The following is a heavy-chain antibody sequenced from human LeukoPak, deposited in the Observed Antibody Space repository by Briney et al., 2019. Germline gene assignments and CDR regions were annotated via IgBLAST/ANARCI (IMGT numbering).Heavy chain of an antibody. CDR3: ARNLGYSSGWYSDY. CDR1: GYTFSSYW. Sequence: PGESLKISCKGSGYTFSSYWIGWVRQMPGKGLEWMGIIYPGDSDTRYSPSFKGQVTMSADKSINTAYLQWSSLKASDTAMYYCARNLGYSSGWYSDYWGQGTLVTVSS. CDR2: IYPGDSDT. J-gene: IGHJ4*02. V-gene: IGHV5-51*01. D-gene: IGHD6-19*01.